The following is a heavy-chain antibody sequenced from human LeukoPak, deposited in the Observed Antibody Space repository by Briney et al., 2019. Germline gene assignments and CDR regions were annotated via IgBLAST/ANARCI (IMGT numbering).Heavy chain of an antibody. CDR2: IDPSDSYT. Sequence: GESLRISCKGSGYSCTSYWIGWVRQMPGKGLEWIGRIDPSDSYTNYSPSFQGHVTISADKSISTACLQWSNLKASDTAMYYCARHEVGYYYGSGSYYRSYYFDYWGQGTLVTISS. J-gene: IGHJ4*02. V-gene: IGHV5-10-1*01. CDR1: GYSCTSYW. CDR3: ARHEVGYYYGSGSYYRSYYFDY. D-gene: IGHD3-10*01.